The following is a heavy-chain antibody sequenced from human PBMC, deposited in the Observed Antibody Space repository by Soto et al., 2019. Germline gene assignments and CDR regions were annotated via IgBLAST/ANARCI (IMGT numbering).Heavy chain of an antibody. Sequence: GGSLRLSCSASGFTFRSYAMHWVRQAPGKGLEYVSSISINGGSTHYADSVKGRFTISRDNSRNTQYLQMSSLRADDTAVYYCVKGEFYYDSSAYYPFDSWGQGTLVTVSS. CDR3: VKGEFYYDSSAYYPFDS. CDR2: ISINGGST. D-gene: IGHD3-22*01. CDR1: GFTFRSYA. J-gene: IGHJ4*02. V-gene: IGHV3-64D*06.